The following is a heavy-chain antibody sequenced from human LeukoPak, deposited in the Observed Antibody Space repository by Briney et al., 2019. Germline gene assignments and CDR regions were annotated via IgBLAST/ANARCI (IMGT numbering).Heavy chain of an antibody. CDR2: ISSSSSYI. V-gene: IGHV3-21*01. CDR3: ARGLVAGYCSSTSCLNNWFDP. J-gene: IGHJ5*02. D-gene: IGHD2-2*01. Sequence: PGGSLRLSCAASGFTFSSYSMNWVRQAPGKGLEWVSSISSSSSYIYYADSVKGRFTISSDNAKNSLYLQMNSLRAEDTAVYYCARGLVAGYCSSTSCLNNWFDPWGQGTLVTVSS. CDR1: GFTFSSYS.